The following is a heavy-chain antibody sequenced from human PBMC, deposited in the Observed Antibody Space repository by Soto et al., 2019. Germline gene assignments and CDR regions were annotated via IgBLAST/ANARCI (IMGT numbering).Heavy chain of an antibody. D-gene: IGHD5-18*01. CDR3: ARDRGTAMPPEYYYYYMDV. CDR2: IIPILGIA. CDR1: GGTFSSYT. V-gene: IGHV1-69*04. J-gene: IGHJ6*03. Sequence: SVKVSCKASGGTFSSYTISWVRQAPGQGLEWMGRIIPILGIANYAQKFQGRVTITADKSTSTAYMELSSLRSEDTAVYYCARDRGTAMPPEYYYYYMDVWGKGTTVTVSS.